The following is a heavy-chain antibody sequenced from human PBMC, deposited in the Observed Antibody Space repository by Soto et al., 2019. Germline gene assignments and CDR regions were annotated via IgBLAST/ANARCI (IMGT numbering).Heavy chain of an antibody. J-gene: IGHJ3*02. V-gene: IGHV1-46*01. D-gene: IGHD2-21*02. CDR3: ARDLAYCGGDCYSTLIDAFDI. CDR2: INPSGGST. CDR1: GYTFTSYY. Sequence: QVQLVQSGAEVKKPGASVKVSCKASGYTFTSYYMHGVRQAPGQGLEWMGIINPSGGSTSYAQKFQGRVTMTRDTSTSTVYMELSSLRSEDTAVYYCARDLAYCGGDCYSTLIDAFDIWGQGTMVTVSS.